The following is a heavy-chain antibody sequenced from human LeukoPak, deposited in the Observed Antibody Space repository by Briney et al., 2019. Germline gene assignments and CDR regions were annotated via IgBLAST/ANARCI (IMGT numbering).Heavy chain of an antibody. CDR1: GFTFSSYS. CDR3: AREDDFWSGYYTSNWFDP. Sequence: GGSLRLSCAASGFTFSSYSMTWVRQAPGKGLEWVSYISSSSSTIYYADSVKGRFTISRDNAKNSLYLQMNSLRDEDTAVYYCAREDDFWSGYYTSNWFDPWGQGTLVTVSS. V-gene: IGHV3-48*02. D-gene: IGHD3-3*01. J-gene: IGHJ5*02. CDR2: ISSSSSTI.